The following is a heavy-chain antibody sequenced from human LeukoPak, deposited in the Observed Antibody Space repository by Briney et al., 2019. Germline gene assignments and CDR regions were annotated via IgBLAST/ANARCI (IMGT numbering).Heavy chain of an antibody. CDR1: GDSVSTNSAA. Sequence: SQTLSLTCAISGDSVSTNSAAWNWIRQSPSRGLEWLGRTYYRSKWYNDYAGSVKSRITINPDTSKNQVSLQVSSVTAEDTAVYYCARGGQGDGYSADEAFDIWGQGTLVTVSS. CDR3: ARGGQGDGYSADEAFDI. V-gene: IGHV6-1*01. CDR2: TYYRSKWYN. D-gene: IGHD5-24*01. J-gene: IGHJ4*02.